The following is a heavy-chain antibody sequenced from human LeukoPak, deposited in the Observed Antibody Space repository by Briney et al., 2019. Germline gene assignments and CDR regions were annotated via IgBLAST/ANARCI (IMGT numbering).Heavy chain of an antibody. CDR2: ISYDGSNK. Sequence: PGGSLRLSCAASGFTFSSYAMHWVRQAPGKGLEWVAVISYDGSNKYYADSVKGRFTISRDNSKNTLYLQMNSLRAEDTAVYYCARDRTYYYDSRAFDIWGQGTMVTVSS. CDR3: ARDRTYYYDSRAFDI. J-gene: IGHJ3*02. CDR1: GFTFSSYA. D-gene: IGHD3-22*01. V-gene: IGHV3-30*04.